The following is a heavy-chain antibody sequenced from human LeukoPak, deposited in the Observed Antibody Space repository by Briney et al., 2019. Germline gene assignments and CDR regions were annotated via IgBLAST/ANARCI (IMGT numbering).Heavy chain of an antibody. D-gene: IGHD6-13*01. CDR3: ARDAVSLAAAGTSDY. CDR2: ISSSSSYT. V-gene: IGHV3-11*05. J-gene: IGHJ4*02. CDR1: GFTFSDYY. Sequence: NPGGSLRLSCAASGFTFSDYYMSWIRQAPGKGLEWVSYISSSSSYTNYADSVKGRFTISRDNAKNSLYLQMNSLRAEDTAVYYCARDAVSLAAAGTSDYWGQGSLVTVSS.